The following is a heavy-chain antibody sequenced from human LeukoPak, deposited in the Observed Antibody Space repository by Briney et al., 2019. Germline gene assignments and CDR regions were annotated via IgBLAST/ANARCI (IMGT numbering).Heavy chain of an antibody. CDR2: IKQDGSEK. CDR1: GFTFSSYW. Sequence: GGSLRLSCAASGFTFSSYWISWVRQAPGKGLEWVANIKQDGSEKYYVDSVKGRFTISRDNAKNSLYLQMNSLRAEDTAVYYCARAPYYYDSSGYYWPYYFDYWGQGTLVTVSS. CDR3: ARAPYYYDSSGYYWPYYFDY. V-gene: IGHV3-7*01. D-gene: IGHD3-22*01. J-gene: IGHJ4*02.